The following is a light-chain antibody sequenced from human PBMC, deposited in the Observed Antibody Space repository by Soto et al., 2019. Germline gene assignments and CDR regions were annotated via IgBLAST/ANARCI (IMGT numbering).Light chain of an antibody. CDR3: QQRSNWPPD. J-gene: IGKJ5*01. CDR2: DAS. Sequence: EIVFTQSPATLSLSPVERATLSCRASQGVSNHLVWYQQKPGQAPRLLIYDASNRATGIPARFSGSGSGTDFTLTISSLEPEDFAVYYCQQRSNWPPDFGQGTRLEI. CDR1: QGVSNH. V-gene: IGKV3-11*01.